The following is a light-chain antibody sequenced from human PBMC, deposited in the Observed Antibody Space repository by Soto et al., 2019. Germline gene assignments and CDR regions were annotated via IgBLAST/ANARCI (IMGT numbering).Light chain of an antibody. V-gene: IGKV3-20*01. CDR2: GAT. CDR3: QQYGTSPWT. Sequence: EIVMKQSPATLSVSTGERATLSCRASHRVSSDYFAWYQQKPGQAPRLLIYGATSRATGIPDSFSGGGSGTDFTLTISRLEPEDFAVYYCQQYGTSPWTFGQGTKVDIK. CDR1: HRVSSDY. J-gene: IGKJ1*01.